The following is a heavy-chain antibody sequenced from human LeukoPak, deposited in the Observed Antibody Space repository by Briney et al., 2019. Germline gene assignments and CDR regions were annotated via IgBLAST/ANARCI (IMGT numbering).Heavy chain of an antibody. CDR2: IGWSGDNI. D-gene: IGHD3/OR15-3a*01. V-gene: IGHV3-9*03. CDR1: GFTFEDHA. CDR3: VKGRRDDYTVWTGCSDDAFDM. Sequence: GRSLRLSCAGSGFTFEDHAMHWVRQVPGKGLQWVSGIGWSGDNIGYADSVQGRFTISRDNAKNSVYLQMNSLGPEDMALYYCVKGRRDDYTVWTGCSDDAFDMWGPGTMVIVSA. J-gene: IGHJ3*02.